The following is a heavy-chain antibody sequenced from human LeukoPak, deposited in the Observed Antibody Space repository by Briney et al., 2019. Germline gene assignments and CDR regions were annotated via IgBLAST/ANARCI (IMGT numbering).Heavy chain of an antibody. J-gene: IGHJ3*02. CDR2: IIPIFGTA. D-gene: IGHD2-15*01. Sequence: SVKVSCKASGGTFSSYAISWVRQAPGQGLEWMGGIIPIFGTANYAQKFQGRVTITADESTSTAYMELSSLRSEDTAVYYCARDADCSGGSCALQTAFDIWGQGTMVTVSS. CDR1: GGTFSSYA. V-gene: IGHV1-69*13. CDR3: ARDADCSGGSCALQTAFDI.